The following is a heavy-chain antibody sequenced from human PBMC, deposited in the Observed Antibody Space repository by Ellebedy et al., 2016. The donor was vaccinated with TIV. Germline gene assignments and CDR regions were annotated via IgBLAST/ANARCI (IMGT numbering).Heavy chain of an antibody. Sequence: GESLKISCTASGFTFADYAMRWFRQAPGKGLEWVGFIRNKAYGGTTEYAASVKGRFTISRDDSKSIAYLQMNSLKTEDITVYYCNRERESTMQYWGQGTLVTVSS. CDR2: IRNKAYGGTT. D-gene: IGHD5-24*01. V-gene: IGHV3-49*03. CDR1: GFTFADYA. CDR3: NRERESTMQY. J-gene: IGHJ4*02.